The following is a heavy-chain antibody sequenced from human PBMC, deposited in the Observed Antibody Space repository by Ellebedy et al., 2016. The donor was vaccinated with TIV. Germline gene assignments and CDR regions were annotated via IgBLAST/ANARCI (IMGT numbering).Heavy chain of an antibody. J-gene: IGHJ4*02. Sequence: GESLKISXAASGFTVSSNYMSWVRQAPGKGLEWVSIIYSGGSTYYADSVKGRFTISRDNSKNTLYLQMSSLRAEDTAVYYCARTDIATAGWFDYWGQGTLVTVSS. V-gene: IGHV3-53*01. CDR1: GFTVSSNY. CDR3: ARTDIATAGWFDY. CDR2: IYSGGST. D-gene: IGHD6-13*01.